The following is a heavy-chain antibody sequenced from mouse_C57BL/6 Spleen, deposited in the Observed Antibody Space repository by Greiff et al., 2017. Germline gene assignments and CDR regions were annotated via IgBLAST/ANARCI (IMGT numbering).Heavy chain of an antibody. CDR3: ARSEYYEYDVPYFDY. CDR1: GYTFTSYW. CDR2: IDPSDSDT. J-gene: IGHJ2*01. D-gene: IGHD2-4*01. V-gene: IGHV1-52*01. Sequence: QVQLQQPGAELVRPGSSVKLSCKASGYTFTSYWMHWVKQRPIQGLEWIGNIDPSDSDTHYNQKFKDKATLTVDKSSSTAYMQLSSLTSEDSAVYYCARSEYYEYDVPYFDYWGQGTTLTVSS.